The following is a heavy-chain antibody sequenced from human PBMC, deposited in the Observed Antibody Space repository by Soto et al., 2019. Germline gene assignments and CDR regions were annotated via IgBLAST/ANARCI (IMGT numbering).Heavy chain of an antibody. CDR1: GFTFSSYA. V-gene: IGHV3-23*01. CDR2: ITGSGSST. CDR3: AKGYSSSTTCYSPFDY. Sequence: EVQLLESGGGLVQPGGSLRLSCAASGFTFSSYAMNWVRQAPGKGLEWVSAITGSGSSTYYADSVTGRFTISRDNSKSTLYLQMNSLRAEDTAVYYCAKGYSSSTTCYSPFDYWGQGTLVTVSS. J-gene: IGHJ4*02. D-gene: IGHD2-2*01.